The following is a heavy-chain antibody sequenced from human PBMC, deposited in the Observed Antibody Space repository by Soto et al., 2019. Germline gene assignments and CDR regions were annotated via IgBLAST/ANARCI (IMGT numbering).Heavy chain of an antibody. CDR2: ISGCSSYT. CDR3: ARRGGYGYYFDY. V-gene: IGHV3-11*06. CDR1: GFTFSDYY. Sequence: PVGSLRLSCAASGFTFSDYYMSWIRQVPGKGLERVSYISGCSSYTKYADSVSGRFTVSRDNAKNSLYLQMNSLRAEDTAVYYCARRGGYGYYFDYWGQGTLVTVSS. J-gene: IGHJ4*02. D-gene: IGHD5-18*01.